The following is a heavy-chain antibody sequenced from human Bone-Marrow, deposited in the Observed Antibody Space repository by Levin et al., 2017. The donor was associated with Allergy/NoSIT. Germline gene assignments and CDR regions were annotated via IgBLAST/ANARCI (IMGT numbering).Heavy chain of an antibody. Sequence: GESLKISCTASGFTFSIYPMHWVRQAPGKGLEWLAVLSFDGSSAFYTDSVKGRFTISRDNSKNTLLLQLNSLRSEDTAMYYCARDAAGDNFWSGYTQIDYWGQGTLVTVSS. CDR1: GFTFSIYP. D-gene: IGHD3-3*01. CDR2: LSFDGSSA. J-gene: IGHJ4*02. V-gene: IGHV3-30-3*01. CDR3: ARDAAGDNFWSGYTQIDY.